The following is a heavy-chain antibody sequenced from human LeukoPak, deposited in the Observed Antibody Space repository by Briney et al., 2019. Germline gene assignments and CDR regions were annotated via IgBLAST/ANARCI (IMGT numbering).Heavy chain of an antibody. J-gene: IGHJ4*02. CDR2: IDGDGSST. CDR3: ARTIVGAAFDY. CDR1: GFTFSSYW. D-gene: IGHD1-26*01. V-gene: IGHV3-74*01. Sequence: GGSLRLYCAASGFTFSSYWMHWVRQAPGKGLVWVSRIDGDGSSTGYADSVKGRFTISRDNAKNTLYLQMNSLRAEDTAVYYCARTIVGAAFDYWGQGTLVTVPS.